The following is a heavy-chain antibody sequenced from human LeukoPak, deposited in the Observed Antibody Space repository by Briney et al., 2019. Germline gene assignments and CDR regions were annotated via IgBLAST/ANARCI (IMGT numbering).Heavy chain of an antibody. CDR2: INSDGSST. J-gene: IGHJ3*02. CDR1: GXTFSSYW. CDR3: ARVGGSNAFDI. D-gene: IGHD1-26*01. V-gene: IGHV3-74*01. Sequence: GGSLRLSCAASGXTFSSYWLHWVRRAPGKGRVWVSPINSDGSSTSYADSVKGRFTISRDNAKNTLSLQMNSLRAEDTAVYYCARVGGSNAFDIWGQGTMVIVSS.